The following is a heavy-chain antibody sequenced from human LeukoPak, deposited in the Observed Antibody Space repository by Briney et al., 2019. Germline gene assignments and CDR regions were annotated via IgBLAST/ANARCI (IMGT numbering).Heavy chain of an antibody. J-gene: IGHJ4*02. V-gene: IGHV1-18*01. CDR2: ISAYKGDT. CDR1: GYTFTSYG. CDR3: ARDSREIAAACDY. D-gene: IGHD6-13*01. Sequence: ASVKVSCKASGYTFTSYGISWVRQAPGQGLEWMGWISAYKGDTKYARKLQGRVTMTTDTSTSTAYMELRSLRSDDTAVYYCARDSREIAAACDYWGQGTLVTVSS.